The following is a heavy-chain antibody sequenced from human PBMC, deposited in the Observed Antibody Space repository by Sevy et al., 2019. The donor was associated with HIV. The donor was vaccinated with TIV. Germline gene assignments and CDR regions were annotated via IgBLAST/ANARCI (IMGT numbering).Heavy chain of an antibody. V-gene: IGHV3-23*01. J-gene: IGHJ4*02. Sequence: GGSLRLSCAASGFTFSKYSMSWIRQTPGKGLEWVSTFSFGCGKINYADSVKGRFTISRDDSRNTFYLQMNSLRAEDTAIYYCAREGCTKLHDYWGQGTVVTVS. CDR3: AREGCTKLHDY. CDR2: FSFGCGKI. D-gene: IGHD2-8*01. CDR1: GFTFSKYS.